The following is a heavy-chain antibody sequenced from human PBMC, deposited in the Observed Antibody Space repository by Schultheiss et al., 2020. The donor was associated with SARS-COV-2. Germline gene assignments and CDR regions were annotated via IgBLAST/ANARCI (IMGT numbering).Heavy chain of an antibody. D-gene: IGHD4-11*01. CDR1: GGSFSGYY. Sequence: SETLSLTCAVYGGSFSGYYWGWIRQPPGKGLEWIGNIYYSGSTFYNPSLKSRITISVDTSKNQFSLKLSSVTAADTAVYYCARGYGNYGPGWFDPWGQGTLVTVSS. V-gene: IGHV4-34*01. CDR3: ARGYGNYGPGWFDP. CDR2: IYYSGST. J-gene: IGHJ5*02.